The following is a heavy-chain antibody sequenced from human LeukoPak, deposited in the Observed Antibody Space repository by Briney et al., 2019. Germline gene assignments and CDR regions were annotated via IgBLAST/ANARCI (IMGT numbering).Heavy chain of an antibody. Sequence: PGGSLRLSCAGSGFTFDDYAMHWVRQVPGKGLEWVSGISWSSVVIGYADSVKGRFTISRDNARTSLYLQMNSLRPDDTALYYCAKADYSSSWYDTFDMWGQGTMVTVSS. CDR3: AKADYSSSWYDTFDM. CDR1: GFTFDDYA. J-gene: IGHJ3*02. V-gene: IGHV3-9*01. D-gene: IGHD6-13*01. CDR2: ISWSSVVI.